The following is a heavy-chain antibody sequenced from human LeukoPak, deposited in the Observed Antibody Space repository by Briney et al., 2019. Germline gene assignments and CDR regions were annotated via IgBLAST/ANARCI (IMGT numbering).Heavy chain of an antibody. D-gene: IGHD3-10*01. J-gene: IGHJ4*02. CDR1: GGSISSSSYY. CDR2: IYYSGST. V-gene: IGHV4-39*07. CDR3: AGQNYGSGRVDY. Sequence: SETLSLTCTVSGGSISSSSYYWGWIRQPPGKGLEWIGSIYYSGSTYYNPSLKSRVTISVDTSKNQFSLKLSSVTAADTAVYYCAGQNYGSGRVDYWGQGTLVTVSS.